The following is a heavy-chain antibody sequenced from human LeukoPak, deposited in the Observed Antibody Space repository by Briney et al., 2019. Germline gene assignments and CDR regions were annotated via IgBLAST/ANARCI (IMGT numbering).Heavy chain of an antibody. CDR2: IYSGGST. J-gene: IGHJ4*02. V-gene: IGHV3-66*01. D-gene: IGHD3-10*01. CDR1: EFSVGSNY. CDR3: ARGSPMLRGRPFDY. Sequence: SGGSLRLSCAASEFSVGSNYMTWVRQAPGKGLEWVSLIYSGGSTYYADSVKGRFTISRDNSKNTLYLQMNSLRAEDTAVYYCARGSPMLRGRPFDYWGQGTLVTVSS.